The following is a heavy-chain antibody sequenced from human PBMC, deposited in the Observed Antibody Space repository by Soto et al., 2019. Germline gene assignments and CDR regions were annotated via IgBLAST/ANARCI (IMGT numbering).Heavy chain of an antibody. D-gene: IGHD6-13*01. CDR2: INPNNGGT. Sequence: QVQLVQSGTEVKKPGASVKVACKAFGYSFTDYYIHWVRQAPGQGLEWLGWINPNNGGTDYAQKFRDWVTITRDTSISTAYMELKRLRSDDTAVYYCAIAIPSSGWSPFDYWGQEPWSPSPQ. V-gene: IGHV1-2*04. CDR1: GYSFTDYY. J-gene: IGHJ4*01. CDR3: AIAIPSSGWSPFDY.